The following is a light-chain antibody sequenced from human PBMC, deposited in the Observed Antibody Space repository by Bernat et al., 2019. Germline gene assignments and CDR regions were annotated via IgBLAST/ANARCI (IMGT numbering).Light chain of an antibody. V-gene: IGLV2-8*01. J-gene: IGLJ3*02. CDR1: SSDVGGYNY. Sequence: QSALTQPPSASGSPGQSVTISCTGTSSDVGGYNYVSWYQQHPGKAPKLMIYEVSKRPSGVPDRFSGSKSGNTASLTVSGLLAEDEAGYYCRSYAGRNNLVFGGGTKLTVL. CDR2: EVS. CDR3: RSYAGRNNLV.